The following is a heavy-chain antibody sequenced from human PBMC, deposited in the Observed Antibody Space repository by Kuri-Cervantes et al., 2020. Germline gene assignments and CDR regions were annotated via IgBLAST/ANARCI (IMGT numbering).Heavy chain of an antibody. Sequence: SETLSLTCTVSGGSISSYYWSWIRQPPGKGLEWIGYIYYSGSTNYNPSLKSRVTISVDTSKNQFSLKLSSVTAADTAVYYCARAGSYRGWGRFGFDYWGQGTLVTVSS. J-gene: IGHJ4*02. D-gene: IGHD1-26*01. V-gene: IGHV4-59*12. CDR1: GGSISSYY. CDR2: IYYSGST. CDR3: ARAGSYRGWGRFGFDY.